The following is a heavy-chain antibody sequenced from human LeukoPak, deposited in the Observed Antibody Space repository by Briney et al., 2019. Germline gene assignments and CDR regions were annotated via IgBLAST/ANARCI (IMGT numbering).Heavy chain of an antibody. CDR2: ISGSTGST. CDR3: ARTGKFDS. J-gene: IGHJ5*01. Sequence: GSLRLSCAASGFTFSNYAMNWVRQAPGKGLEWVSLISGSTGSTYYADSVKGRFSISRDNSKNTVYLQMNSLRAEDTAIYYCARTGKFDSWGQGTLVTVSS. CDR1: GFTFSNYA. V-gene: IGHV3-23*01. D-gene: IGHD1-1*01.